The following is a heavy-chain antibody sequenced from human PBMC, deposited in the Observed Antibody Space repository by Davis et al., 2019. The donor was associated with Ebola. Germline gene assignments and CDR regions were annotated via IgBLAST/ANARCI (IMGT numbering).Heavy chain of an antibody. CDR3: AKGVRFANDY. Sequence: PGGSLRLSCAASGFTFSSNWMHWVRQAPGKGLVWVSRTNSDGSITSYADSVKGRFTISRDNAKNTLYLQMNSLRAEDTAVYYCAKGVRFANDYWGQGTLVTVSS. CDR1: GFTFSSNW. V-gene: IGHV3-74*01. D-gene: IGHD3-10*01. J-gene: IGHJ4*02. CDR2: TNSDGSIT.